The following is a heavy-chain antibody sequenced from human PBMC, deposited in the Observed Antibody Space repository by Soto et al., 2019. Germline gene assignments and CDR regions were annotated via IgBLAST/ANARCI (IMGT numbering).Heavy chain of an antibody. V-gene: IGHV4-61*08. J-gene: IGHJ5*02. CDR1: GGSISSDGYS. CDR2: IYYSGST. Sequence: SETLSLTCAVSGGSISSDGYSWSWIRQPPGKGLEWIGYIYYSGSTNYNPSLKSRITISVDTSKNQFSLKLRSVTAADTAVYYCARHGIAAAGIGWFDPWGQGTLVTVS. CDR3: ARHGIAAAGIGWFDP. D-gene: IGHD6-13*01.